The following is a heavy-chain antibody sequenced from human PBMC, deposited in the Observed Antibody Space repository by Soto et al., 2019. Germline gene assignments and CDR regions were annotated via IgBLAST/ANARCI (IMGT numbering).Heavy chain of an antibody. V-gene: IGHV4-59*08. CDR3: AETYYDILTGHAHFDY. J-gene: IGHJ4*02. D-gene: IGHD3-9*01. CDR1: GGSISSYD. CDR2: IYYSGST. Sequence: PSETLSLTCTVSGGSISSYDWSWFRQPPGKGLEWIGYIYYSGSTNYNPSLKSRVTISVDTSKNQFSLKLSSVTAADTAVYYCAETYYDILTGHAHFDYWDQGTLVTVSS.